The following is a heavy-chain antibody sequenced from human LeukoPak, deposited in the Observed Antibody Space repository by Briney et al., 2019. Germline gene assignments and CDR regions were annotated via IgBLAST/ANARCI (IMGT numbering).Heavy chain of an antibody. V-gene: IGHV4-61*05. D-gene: IGHD6-13*01. CDR3: AREEVYSSSWQYPDSYYFDY. CDR2: IYYSGGT. Sequence: SETLSLTCTVSGGSISSSSYYWGWIRQPPGKGLEWIGYIYYSGGTNYNPPLKSRVTISVDTSKNQFSLKLSSVTAADTAVYYCAREEVYSSSWQYPDSYYFDYWGQGTLVTVSS. CDR1: GGSISSSSYY. J-gene: IGHJ4*02.